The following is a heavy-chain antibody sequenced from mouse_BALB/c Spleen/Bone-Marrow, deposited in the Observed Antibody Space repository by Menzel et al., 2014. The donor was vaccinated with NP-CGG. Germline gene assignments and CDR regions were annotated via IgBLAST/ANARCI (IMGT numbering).Heavy chain of an antibody. D-gene: IGHD2-4*01. CDR3: ARGEDYDDYYAMDN. CDR2: IWGDGST. Sequence: VMLVESGPGLVAPSQSLSITCTVSGFSLTGYGVNWVRQPPGKGLEWPGMIWGDGSTDYNSALKSRLSISKDNSKSQVFLKMNSLQTDDTARYYCARGEDYDDYYAMDNGGQGTSVTVPS. V-gene: IGHV2-6-7*01. J-gene: IGHJ4*01. CDR1: GFSLTGYG.